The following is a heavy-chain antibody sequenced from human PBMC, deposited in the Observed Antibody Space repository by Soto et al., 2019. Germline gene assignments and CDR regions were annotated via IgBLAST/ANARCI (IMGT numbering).Heavy chain of an antibody. CDR3: ARGYCTTTICDPWFDP. Sequence: GESLKISCTASGYAFTSYWIAWVRQVPGKGLEWMGIIYPGDSDTRYSPSFQGQVTISADTSITTAYLQWSSLKASDTAMYFCARGYCTTTICDPWFDPWGQGAQVSVSS. CDR1: GYAFTSYW. J-gene: IGHJ5*02. V-gene: IGHV5-51*01. D-gene: IGHD2-2*01. CDR2: IYPGDSDT.